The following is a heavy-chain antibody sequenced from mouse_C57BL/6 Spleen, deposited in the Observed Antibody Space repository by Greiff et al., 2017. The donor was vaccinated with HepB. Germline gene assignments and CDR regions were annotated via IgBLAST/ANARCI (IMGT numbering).Heavy chain of an antibody. CDR2: IYPGDGDT. V-gene: IGHV1-80*01. CDR3: ARSGGYDGWDFDY. CDR1: GYAFSSYW. Sequence: VKLVESGAELVKPGASVKISCKASGYAFSSYWMNWVKQRPGKGLEGIGQIYPGDGDTNYNGKFKGKATLTADKSSSTAYMQLSSLTSEDSAVYFCARSGGYDGWDFDYWGQGTTLTVSS. D-gene: IGHD2-2*01. J-gene: IGHJ2*01.